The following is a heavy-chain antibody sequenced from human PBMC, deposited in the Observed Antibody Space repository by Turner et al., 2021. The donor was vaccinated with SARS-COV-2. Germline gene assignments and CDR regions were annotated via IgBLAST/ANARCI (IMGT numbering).Heavy chain of an antibody. D-gene: IGHD3-22*01. CDR1: SGSISSSSYY. CDR3: ARPTSLRYDSSDYRWFDP. J-gene: IGHJ5*02. CDR2: IDYSGST. Sequence: QLQLRESRPGLVKPSETLSLTCTVSSGSISSSSYYWGWIRQPPGKGLEWRGRIDYSGSTYYNPCLKSRGTISVDTSKKQFSLKLSTVTAADTAVYYCARPTSLRYDSSDYRWFDPWGQGTLVTVSS. V-gene: IGHV4-39*01.